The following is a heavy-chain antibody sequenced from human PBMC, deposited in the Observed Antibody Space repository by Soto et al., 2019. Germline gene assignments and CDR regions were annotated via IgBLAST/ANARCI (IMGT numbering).Heavy chain of an antibody. CDR2: IIPIFGTA. V-gene: IGHV1-69*13. J-gene: IGHJ5*02. Sequence: SVKVSCKASGGTVSSYAISWVRQAPGQGLEWMGGIIPIFGTANYAQKFQGRVTITADESTSTAYMELSSLRSEDTAVYYCASSWRSSDYYDSSGSLNLDWFDPWGQGTLVTVSS. CDR1: GGTVSSYA. D-gene: IGHD3-22*01. CDR3: ASSWRSSDYYDSSGSLNLDWFDP.